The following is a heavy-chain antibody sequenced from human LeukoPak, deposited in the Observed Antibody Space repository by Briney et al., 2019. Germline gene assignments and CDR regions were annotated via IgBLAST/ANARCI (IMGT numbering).Heavy chain of an antibody. V-gene: IGHV3-53*05. J-gene: IGHJ5*02. CDR3: ARDRAGTLSWVEFDL. CDR2: IYGGGGT. CDR1: GFTVSGTY. Sequence: GGSLRLSCAASGFTVSGTYMDWVRQAPGKGLEWVSVIYGGGGTVYADSVRGRFTISRDNSENSLRTEDSAVYYCARDRAGTLSWVEFDLWGQGTLVTVSS. D-gene: IGHD3-10*01.